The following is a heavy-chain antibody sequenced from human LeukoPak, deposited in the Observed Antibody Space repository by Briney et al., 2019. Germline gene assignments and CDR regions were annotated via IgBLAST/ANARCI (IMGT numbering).Heavy chain of an antibody. D-gene: IGHD2-2*01. CDR2: IIPIFGTA. V-gene: IGHV1-69*13. J-gene: IGHJ5*02. CDR3: ARVGGYCSSTSCRNWFDP. Sequence: SVKVSCKASGGTLSSYAISWVRQAPGQGLEWMGGIIPIFGTANYAQKFQGRVTITADESTSTAYMELSSLRSEDTAVYYCARVGGYCSSTSCRNWFDPWGQGTLVTVSS. CDR1: GGTLSSYA.